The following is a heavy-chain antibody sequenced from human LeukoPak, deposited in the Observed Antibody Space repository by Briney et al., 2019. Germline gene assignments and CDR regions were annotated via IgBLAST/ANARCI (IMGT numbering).Heavy chain of an antibody. Sequence: SVKVSCKASGGTFSSYAISWVRQAPGQGLEWMGGVIPIFGTANYTQKFQGRVTITTDESTSTTYMELSSLRSEDTAVYYCARALRYFEWYYFDYWGQGTLVTVSS. CDR2: VIPIFGTA. V-gene: IGHV1-69*05. J-gene: IGHJ4*02. D-gene: IGHD3-9*01. CDR3: ARALRYFEWYYFDY. CDR1: GGTFSSYA.